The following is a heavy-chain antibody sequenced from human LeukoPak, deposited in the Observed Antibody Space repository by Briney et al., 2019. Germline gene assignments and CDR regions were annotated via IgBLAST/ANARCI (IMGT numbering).Heavy chain of an antibody. CDR1: GYTFTGYY. Sequence: ASVKVSCKASGYTFTGYYMHWVRQAPGQGLEWMGRINPNSGGTSYAQKFQGRVTMTRDTSISTAYMELSRLRSDDTAVYYCARDLVTMIDMYYFDYWGQGTLVTVSS. D-gene: IGHD3-22*01. J-gene: IGHJ4*02. CDR2: INPNSGGT. V-gene: IGHV1-2*06. CDR3: ARDLVTMIDMYYFDY.